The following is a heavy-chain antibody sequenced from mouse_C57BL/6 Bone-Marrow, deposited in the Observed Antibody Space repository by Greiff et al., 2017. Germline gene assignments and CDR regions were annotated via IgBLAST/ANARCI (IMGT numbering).Heavy chain of an antibody. CDR1: GYTFTSYW. V-gene: IGHV1-55*01. CDR3: ERSGPLGRSFDY. CDR2: IYPTSGRT. Sequence: QVQLQQSGAELVKPGASVTMSCKASGYTFTSYWITWVKQRPGQGLEWIGDIYPTSGRTNYNEKFKSKAILTVDTSSNTAYMQLSSLTSEDSAVFYGERSGPLGRSFDYWGQGTTLTVSS. J-gene: IGHJ2*01. D-gene: IGHD4-1*01.